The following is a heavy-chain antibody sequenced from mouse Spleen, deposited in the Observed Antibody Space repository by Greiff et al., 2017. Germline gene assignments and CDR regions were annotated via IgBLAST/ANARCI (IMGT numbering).Heavy chain of an antibody. CDR3: ARGDRYDEFDY. Sequence: QVQLQQSGAELVRPGVSVKISCKGSGYTFTDYAMHWVKQSHAKSLEWIGVISTYYGDASYNQKFKGKATMTVDKSSSTAYMELARLTSEDSAIYYCARGDRYDEFDYWGQGTTLTVSS. CDR1: GYTFTDYA. V-gene: IGHV1S137*01. D-gene: IGHD2-14*01. J-gene: IGHJ2*01. CDR2: ISTYYGDA.